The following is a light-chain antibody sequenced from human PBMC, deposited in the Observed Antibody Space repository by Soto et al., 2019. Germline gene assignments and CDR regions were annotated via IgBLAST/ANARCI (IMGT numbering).Light chain of an antibody. J-gene: IGKJ4*01. CDR3: QQCNNWPPLT. Sequence: EIVLTQSPATLSLSPGERATLSCRASQSVSTYLAWYQQRPGQPPRLLIYDASSRATGIPARFSGSGSGTDFTLTISSLETEDFAVYYCQQCNNWPPLTFGGGTKVEIK. V-gene: IGKV3-11*01. CDR2: DAS. CDR1: QSVSTY.